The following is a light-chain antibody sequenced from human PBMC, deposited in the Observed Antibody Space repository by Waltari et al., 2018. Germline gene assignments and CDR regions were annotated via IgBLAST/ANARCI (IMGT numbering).Light chain of an antibody. Sequence: SFDLTQPPSMSVSPGQTASIPCSGAKLGATSACWYQQKPVQSPVLVIYQDNQRPSGIPERFSGANSGNTATLNSSGTQAMDEADYYCQEWDGNTVYVCGTGSKGSVL. CDR2: QDN. CDR3: QEWDGNTVYV. V-gene: IGLV3-1*01. CDR1: KLGATS. J-gene: IGLJ1*01.